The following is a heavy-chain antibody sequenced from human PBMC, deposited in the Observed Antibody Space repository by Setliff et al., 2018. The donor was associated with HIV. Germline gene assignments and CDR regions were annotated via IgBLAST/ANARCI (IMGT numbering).Heavy chain of an antibody. V-gene: IGHV4-31*03. CDR2: IYNTGDA. Sequence: SETLSLTCTVSGGSINSGEYYWSWSRQRPGKGLEWIGYIYNTGDAYYNPPLKGRVTISIDTSKDQFSLRLTSVTAADTAVYYCARWYTTGRGWFDPWGQGTLVTVSS. D-gene: IGHD6-25*01. CDR1: GGSINSGEYY. CDR3: ARWYTTGRGWFDP. J-gene: IGHJ5*02.